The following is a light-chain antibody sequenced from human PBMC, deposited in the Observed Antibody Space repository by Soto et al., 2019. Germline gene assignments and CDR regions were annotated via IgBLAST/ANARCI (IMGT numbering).Light chain of an antibody. V-gene: IGKV1-9*01. CDR3: QHLYTLPFT. Sequence: DIQLTQSPSLLSASIGDRVTITCRASHDISTFLAWYQQKPGKAPKLLIYEASTLQSGVPSRFSGSGSGTEFTPTISGLLPEDFAAYHCQHLYTLPFTFGQGTLL. CDR2: EAS. CDR1: HDISTF. J-gene: IGKJ5*01.